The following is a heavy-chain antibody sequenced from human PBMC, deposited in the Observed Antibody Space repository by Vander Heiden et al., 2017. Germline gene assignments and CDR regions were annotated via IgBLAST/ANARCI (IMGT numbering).Heavy chain of an antibody. CDR1: AVPFTSYA. CDR3: ARGSGAFDI. V-gene: IGHV3-30*04. Sequence: QGQLVTPGGGVVQPGSSKRLSCAASAVPFTSYAMHCVRQAPGKGLEWVAVISYDGSNKYYADAVKGRFTIPRDNSKNTLYLQMNRLRAEDTAVYYCARGSGAFDIWGQGTMVTVSS. CDR2: ISYDGSNK. J-gene: IGHJ3*02. D-gene: IGHD1-26*01.